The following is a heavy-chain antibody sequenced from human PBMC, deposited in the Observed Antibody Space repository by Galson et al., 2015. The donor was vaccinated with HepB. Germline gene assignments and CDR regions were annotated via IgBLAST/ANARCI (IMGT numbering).Heavy chain of an antibody. J-gene: IGHJ5*02. V-gene: IGHV3-30-3*01. CDR2: ISYDGSNK. D-gene: IGHD6-13*01. Sequence: SLRLSCAASGFTFSSYAMHWVRQAPGKGLEWVAVISYDGSNKYYADSVKGRFTISRDNSKNTLYLQMNSLRAEDTAVYYCARGYGSSWSYNWFDPWGQGTLVTVSS. CDR3: ARGYGSSWSYNWFDP. CDR1: GFTFSSYA.